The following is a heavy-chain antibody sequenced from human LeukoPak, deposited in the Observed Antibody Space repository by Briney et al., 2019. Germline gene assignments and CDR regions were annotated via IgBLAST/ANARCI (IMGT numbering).Heavy chain of an antibody. CDR3: AKGLYGPGDYDPYFDY. J-gene: IGHJ4*02. D-gene: IGHD4-17*01. Sequence: PGGSLRLSCAASGFSFSSYSMNWVRQAPGKGLEWVSYISSSSTTIYYADSVKGRFTISRDNSKNSLYLQMNSLRAEDTAVYYCAKGLYGPGDYDPYFDYWGQGTLVTVSS. CDR2: ISSSSTTI. V-gene: IGHV3-48*04. CDR1: GFSFSSYS.